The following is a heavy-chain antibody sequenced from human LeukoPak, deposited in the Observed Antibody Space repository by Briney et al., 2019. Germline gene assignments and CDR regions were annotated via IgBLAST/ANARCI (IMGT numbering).Heavy chain of an antibody. CDR3: ARIGGSGTYWDY. V-gene: IGHV3-7*01. J-gene: IGHJ4*02. CDR1: GFTFTTFG. Sequence: GRSLRLSCAASGFTFTTFGIHWVRQAPGKGLEWVANIKYHGSDEHYVDSVRGRFTISRDNAKNSLFLQMNSLRAEDTAVYYCARIGGSGTYWDYWGQGTLVTVSS. D-gene: IGHD3-10*01. CDR2: IKYHGSDE.